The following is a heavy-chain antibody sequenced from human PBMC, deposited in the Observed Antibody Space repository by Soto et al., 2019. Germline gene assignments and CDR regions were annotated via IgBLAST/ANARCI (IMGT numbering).Heavy chain of an antibody. J-gene: IGHJ6*02. Sequence: WASVKVSCKVSGYTLTELSMHWVRQAPGKGLEWMGGFDPEDGETIYAQKFQGRVTMTEDTSTDTAYMELSSLRSEDTAVYYCATDGSGSSESYYYGMDVWGQGTTVTAP. D-gene: IGHD2-15*01. CDR2: FDPEDGET. CDR1: GYTLTELS. V-gene: IGHV1-24*01. CDR3: ATDGSGSSESYYYGMDV.